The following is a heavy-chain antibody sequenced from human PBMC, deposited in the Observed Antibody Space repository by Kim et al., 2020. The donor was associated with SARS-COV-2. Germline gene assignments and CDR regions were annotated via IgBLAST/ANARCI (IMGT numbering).Heavy chain of an antibody. CDR2: INHSGST. CDR1: GGSFSGYY. CDR3: ARVGVTANAFDI. D-gene: IGHD2-21*02. Sequence: SETLSLTCAVYGGSFSGYYWSWIRQPPGKGLEWIGEINHSGSTNYNPSLKSRVTISVDTSKNQFSLKLSSVTAADTAVYYCARVGVTANAFDIWGQGTMVTVSS. J-gene: IGHJ3*02. V-gene: IGHV4-34*01.